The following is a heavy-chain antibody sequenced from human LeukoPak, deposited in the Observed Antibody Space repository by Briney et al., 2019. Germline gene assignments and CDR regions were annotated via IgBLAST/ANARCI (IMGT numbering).Heavy chain of an antibody. CDR3: ARDRGVRGEMDF. CDR2: ILHSGST. CDR1: GYSISSAYY. Sequence: SETLSLTCAVSGYSISSAYYWGWIRQPPGKGLEWIGSILHSGSTYYNPSLKSRVTISEDTSKNHFSLKLTSVTAADTAVYYCARDRGVRGEMDFWGQGTLVTVSS. D-gene: IGHD3-10*01. V-gene: IGHV4-38-2*02. J-gene: IGHJ4*02.